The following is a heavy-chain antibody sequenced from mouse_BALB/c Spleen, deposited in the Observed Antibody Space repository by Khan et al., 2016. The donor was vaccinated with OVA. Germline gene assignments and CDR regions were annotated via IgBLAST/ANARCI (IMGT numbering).Heavy chain of an antibody. J-gene: IGHJ3*01. D-gene: IGHD1-3*01. V-gene: IGHV1S81*02. CDR3: ARTEDDNPIAY. CDR1: GYTFTSYY. CDR2: INPNNGDS. Sequence: QVRLQQSGAELVKPGTSVKISCKASGYTFTSYYMYWVKQRPGQGLEWIGGINPNNGDSNFDEKFKSKATLTVDTSASTAYLQLGSLPDEDSAVYFCARTEDDNPIAYWGQGTLVTVSA.